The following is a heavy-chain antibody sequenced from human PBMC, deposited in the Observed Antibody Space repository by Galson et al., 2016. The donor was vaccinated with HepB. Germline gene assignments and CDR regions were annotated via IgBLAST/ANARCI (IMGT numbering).Heavy chain of an antibody. D-gene: IGHD7-27*01. V-gene: IGHV6-1*01. CDR3: ARSYLLGRGFGW. Sequence: CAISGDSVSSNSAGWNWIRQSPSRGLEWLGRTFYRSNWQNHYAESVKGRITINPDTSQNQFSLQLSSVTPEYTAVYYCARSYLLGRGFGWWGQGTLVTVSS. J-gene: IGHJ4*02. CDR1: GDSVSSNSAG. CDR2: TFYRSNWQN.